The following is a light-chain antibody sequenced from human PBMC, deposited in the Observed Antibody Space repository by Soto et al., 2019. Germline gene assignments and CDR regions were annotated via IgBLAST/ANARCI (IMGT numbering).Light chain of an antibody. CDR3: HKYNSAPPRFT. CDR1: QGISNY. Sequence: DIQMTQSPSSLTASVGDRVTITCRASQGISNYLAWYQQKPGKVPKLLIYGASTLQSGVPSRFSGSGSGTDFTLTISSLQPEDVATYYCHKYNSAPPRFTFGGGTRVEIK. J-gene: IGKJ4*01. V-gene: IGKV1-27*01. CDR2: GAS.